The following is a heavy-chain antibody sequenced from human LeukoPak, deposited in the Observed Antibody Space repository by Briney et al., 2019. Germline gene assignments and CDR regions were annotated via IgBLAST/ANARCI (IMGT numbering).Heavy chain of an antibody. D-gene: IGHD3-9*01. CDR1: GFTFSSYG. Sequence: HRGGSVRLSCAASGFTFSSYGMHWVRQAPGKGLEWVAVIWYDGNNKYYADSVKGRFTISRDNSKNTLYLQMNSLRAEDTAVYYCARSTSSEYDIYHFDYWGQGPLVTVSP. CDR3: ARSTSSEYDIYHFDY. CDR2: IWYDGNNK. V-gene: IGHV3-33*01. J-gene: IGHJ4*02.